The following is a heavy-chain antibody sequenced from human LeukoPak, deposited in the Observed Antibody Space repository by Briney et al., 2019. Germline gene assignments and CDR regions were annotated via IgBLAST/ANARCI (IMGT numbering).Heavy chain of an antibody. CDR3: AKCPLYDSSGYYDY. V-gene: IGHV3-48*01. D-gene: IGHD3-22*01. J-gene: IGHJ4*02. CDR1: GFTFSTYS. CDR2: ISSSSSAI. Sequence: GGSLRLSCEASGFTFSTYSMNWVRQAPGKGLEWVSYISSSSSAIYYADSVKGRFTISRDNSKNTLYLQMNSLRAEDTAVYYCAKCPLYDSSGYYDYWGQGTLVTVSS.